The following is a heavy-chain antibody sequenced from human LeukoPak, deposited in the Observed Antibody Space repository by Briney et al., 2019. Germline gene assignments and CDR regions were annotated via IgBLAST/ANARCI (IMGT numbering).Heavy chain of an antibody. Sequence: PGGSLRLSCAVSGFTMKNFGMHWVRQAPGKGLQWVANMKKVGRETKYAASAQGRFTISRDNTKTSLYLQVKSLRAEDTAVYYCGRHRSGAGTYFIVYSGQGTLVSVSS. D-gene: IGHD3-10*01. V-gene: IGHV3-7*01. J-gene: IGHJ4*02. CDR3: GRHRSGAGTYFIVY. CDR2: MKKVGRET. CDR1: GFTMKNFG.